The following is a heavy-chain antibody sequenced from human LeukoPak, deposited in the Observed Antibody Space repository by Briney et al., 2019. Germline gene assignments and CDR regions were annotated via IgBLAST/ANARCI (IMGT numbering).Heavy chain of an antibody. V-gene: IGHV4-34*01. CDR3: ARLSSRAHRNDY. Sequence: SETLSLTCAVYGGSFSGYYWSWIRQPPGKGLEWIGEINHSGRTNYNPSLKSRVTISVDTSKNQFSLKLSSVTAADTAVYYCARLSSRAHRNDYWGQGTLVTVSS. J-gene: IGHJ4*02. CDR1: GGSFSGYY. CDR2: INHSGRT. D-gene: IGHD2-2*01.